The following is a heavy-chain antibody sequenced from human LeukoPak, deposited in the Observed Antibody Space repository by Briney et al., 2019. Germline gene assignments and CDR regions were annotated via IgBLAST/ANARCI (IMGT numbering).Heavy chain of an antibody. Sequence: GRSLRLSCAASGFTFSSYAMHWVRQAPGKGLEWVAVISYDGSNKYYADSVKGRFTISRDNAKNSLYLQMNSLRAEDTAVYYCASVGHYSGSYNFDYWGQGTLVTVSS. CDR3: ASVGHYSGSYNFDY. D-gene: IGHD1-26*01. V-gene: IGHV3-30-3*01. J-gene: IGHJ4*02. CDR2: ISYDGSNK. CDR1: GFTFSSYA.